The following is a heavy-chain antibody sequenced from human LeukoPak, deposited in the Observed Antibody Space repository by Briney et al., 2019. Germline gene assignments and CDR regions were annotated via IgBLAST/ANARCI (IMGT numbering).Heavy chain of an antibody. V-gene: IGHV3-74*01. CDR1: GFTFSNYW. J-gene: IGHJ4*02. CDR2: INSDGSST. D-gene: IGHD3-3*01. CDR3: ARLREIPVFGVVTKSTSYFDY. Sequence: GGTLRLSCAASGFTFSNYWMHWVRQAPGKGLVWVSRINSDGSSTNYADSMKGRFTIFRDNAKNTLYLQMNSLRAEDTAVYYCARLREIPVFGVVTKSTSYFDYWGQGTLVTVSS.